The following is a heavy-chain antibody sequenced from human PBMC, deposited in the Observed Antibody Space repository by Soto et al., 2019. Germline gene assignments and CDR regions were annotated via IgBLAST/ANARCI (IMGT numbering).Heavy chain of an antibody. V-gene: IGHV3-9*01. J-gene: IGHJ6*03. CDR2: ISWNSGSI. D-gene: IGHD3-9*01. Sequence: SLKISCAASGFTFDDYAMHWVRQAPGKGLEWVSGISWNSGSIGYADSVKGRFTISRDNAKNSLYLQMNSLRAEDTALYYCAKGRLRYFDWPYYYYMDVWGKGTTVTVSS. CDR1: GFTFDDYA. CDR3: AKGRLRYFDWPYYYYMDV.